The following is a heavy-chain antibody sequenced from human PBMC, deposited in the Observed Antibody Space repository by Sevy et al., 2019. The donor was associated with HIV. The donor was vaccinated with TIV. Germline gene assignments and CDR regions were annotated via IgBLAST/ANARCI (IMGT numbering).Heavy chain of an antibody. CDR1: GGSISSYY. Sequence: SETLSLTCTVSGGSISSYYWSWIRQPPGKGLEWIGYIYYSGSTNYNPSLKSRVTISVDTSKNQFSLKLSSVTAADTAVYYCARAFGYCSSTCCYGGALFDYWGQGTLVTVSS. J-gene: IGHJ4*02. V-gene: IGHV4-59*01. D-gene: IGHD2-2*03. CDR3: ARAFGYCSSTCCYGGALFDY. CDR2: IYYSGST.